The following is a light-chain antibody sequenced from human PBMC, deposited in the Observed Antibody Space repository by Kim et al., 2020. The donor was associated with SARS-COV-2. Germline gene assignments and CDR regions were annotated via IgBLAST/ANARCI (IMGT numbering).Light chain of an antibody. CDR1: QSVSSSY. V-gene: IGKV3-20*01. Sequence: SPGERATLSCRASQSVSSSYLAWYQQKPGQAPRLLIYGASSRATGIPDRFSGSGSGTDFTLTISRLEPEDFAVYYCQQYGSSPQTFGGETKVDIK. CDR2: GAS. CDR3: QQYGSSPQT. J-gene: IGKJ4*01.